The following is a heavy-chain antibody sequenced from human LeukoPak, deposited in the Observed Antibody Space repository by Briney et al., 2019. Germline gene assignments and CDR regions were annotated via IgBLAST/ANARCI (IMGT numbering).Heavy chain of an antibody. CDR2: ISPRGDIT. J-gene: IGHJ4*02. Sequence: GGSLRLSCAASGFSFRSHGMNWVRQAPGKGLEWVSGISPRGDITYYKDSVRGRFTISRDNSKNTLYLQMNSLRAEDTAVYYCARVRIGAPYYFDYWGQGTLVTVSS. V-gene: IGHV3-23*01. D-gene: IGHD3-3*01. CDR1: GFSFRSHG. CDR3: ARVRIGAPYYFDY.